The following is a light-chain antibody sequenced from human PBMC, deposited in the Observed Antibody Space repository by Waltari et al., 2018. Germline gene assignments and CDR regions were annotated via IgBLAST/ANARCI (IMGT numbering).Light chain of an antibody. V-gene: IGKV4-1*01. CDR3: QQFFTLPS. Sequence: DIEVTQSPDSLAVSLGERATLNCKSSQSVFYRSTNKNYLAWYQQKPGQPPKLLIYWASTRESEVPDRFSGSGSGTDFTLTINSLQAEDVAVYYCQQFFTLPSFGPGTKVDIK. CDR1: QSVFYRSTNKNY. CDR2: WAS. J-gene: IGKJ3*01.